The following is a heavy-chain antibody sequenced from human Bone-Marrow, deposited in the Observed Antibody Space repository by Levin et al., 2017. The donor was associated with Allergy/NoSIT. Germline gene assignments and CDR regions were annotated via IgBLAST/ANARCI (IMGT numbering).Heavy chain of an antibody. CDR2: IYHSGST. CDR3: VREDGYVIDY. V-gene: IGHV4-31*03. Sequence: SETLSLTCTVSGGSLSRGGYHWTWIRQHPGQGLEWIGYIYHSGSTYYNPSLKSRVAISVDTSKNQFSLKLSSVTAADTAVYYCVREDGYVIDYWGQGTLVTVSS. J-gene: IGHJ4*02. CDR1: GGSLSRGGYH. D-gene: IGHD5-24*01.